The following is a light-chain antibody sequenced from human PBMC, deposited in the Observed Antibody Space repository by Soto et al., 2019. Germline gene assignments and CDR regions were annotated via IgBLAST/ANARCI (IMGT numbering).Light chain of an antibody. CDR1: SSNIGSVYD. Sequence: QSVLTQPPSVSGAPGQRVTISCTGSSSNIGSVYDVHWYQQLPGTAPKLLISGNTNRPSGVPDRFSGSKSGTSASLAITGLHAEDEDDYYCQSYDSSLSDWVFGGGTKLTVL. CDR3: QSYDSSLSDWV. J-gene: IGLJ3*02. CDR2: GNT. V-gene: IGLV1-40*01.